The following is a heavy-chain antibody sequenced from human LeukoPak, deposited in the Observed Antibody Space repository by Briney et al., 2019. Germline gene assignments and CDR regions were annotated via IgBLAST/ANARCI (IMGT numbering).Heavy chain of an antibody. Sequence: SETLSLTCTVSGGSISSSSYYWGWLRQPPGKGLEWIGSIYYSGSTYYNPSLKSRVTISVDTSKNQFSLKLSSVTAADTAVYYCASPGQQLVSDAFDIWGQGTMVTVSS. CDR3: ASPGQQLVSDAFDI. V-gene: IGHV4-39*07. CDR1: GGSISSSSYY. J-gene: IGHJ3*02. CDR2: IYYSGST. D-gene: IGHD6-6*01.